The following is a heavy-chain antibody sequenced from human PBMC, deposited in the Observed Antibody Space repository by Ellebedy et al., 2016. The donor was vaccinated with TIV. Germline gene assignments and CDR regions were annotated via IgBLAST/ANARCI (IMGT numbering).Heavy chain of an antibody. V-gene: IGHV3-9*01. CDR1: GFTFDDYA. J-gene: IGHJ4*02. CDR3: ARVSGSWHFDY. D-gene: IGHD2-15*01. CDR2: ISWNSGSI. Sequence: SLKISXAASGFTFDDYAMHWVRQAPGKGLEWVSGISWNSGSIGYADSVKGRFTISRDNAKNSLYLQMNSLRAEDTALYYCARVSGSWHFDYWGQGTLVTVSS.